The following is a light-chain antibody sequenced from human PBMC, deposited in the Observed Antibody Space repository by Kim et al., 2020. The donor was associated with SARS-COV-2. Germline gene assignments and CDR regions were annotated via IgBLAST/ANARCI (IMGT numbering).Light chain of an antibody. CDR1: KLEDKY. V-gene: IGLV3-1*01. CDR3: QTWDSSSVI. Sequence: SSELTQPPSVSVSPGQTASITCSGDKLEDKYVCWYQQKAGQSPVLLIYQDTKWPSGIPERFSGSNSGNTATLTISGTQAMDEADYYCQTWDSSSVIFGGGTKLTVL. CDR2: QDT. J-gene: IGLJ2*01.